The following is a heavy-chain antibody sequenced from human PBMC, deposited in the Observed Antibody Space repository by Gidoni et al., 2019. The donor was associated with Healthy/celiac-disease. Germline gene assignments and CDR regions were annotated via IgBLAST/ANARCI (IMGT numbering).Heavy chain of an antibody. CDR2: IWYDGSNK. Sequence: QVQLVESGGGVVQPGRSLRLSCAASGFTFSSYGMHWVRQAPGKGLEWVAVIWYDGSNKYYADSVKGRFTISRDNSKNTLYLQMNSLRAEDTAVYYCARTRGADTYYYYGMDVWGQGTTVTVSS. CDR1: GFTFSSYG. D-gene: IGHD3-10*01. J-gene: IGHJ6*02. V-gene: IGHV3-33*01. CDR3: ARTRGADTYYYYGMDV.